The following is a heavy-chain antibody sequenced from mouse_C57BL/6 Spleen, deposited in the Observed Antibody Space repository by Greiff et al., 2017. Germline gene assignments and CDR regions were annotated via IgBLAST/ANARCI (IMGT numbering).Heavy chain of an antibody. CDR1: GFSLPSYG. CDR3: ARNGGISNYDYARDY. V-gene: IGHV2-2*01. D-gene: IGHD2-5*01. Sequence: VQLQQSGPGLVQPSQSLSITCTVSGFSLPSYGVHWVRQSPGKGLEWLGVIWSGGSTDYNAAFISRLSISKDNSKSQVFFKMNSLQADDTAIYXCARNGGISNYDYARDYWGQGTSVTVSA. CDR2: IWSGGST. J-gene: IGHJ4*01.